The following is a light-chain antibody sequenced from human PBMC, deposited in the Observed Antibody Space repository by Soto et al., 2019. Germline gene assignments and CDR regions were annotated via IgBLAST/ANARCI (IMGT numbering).Light chain of an antibody. CDR1: QSVSSSY. CDR3: QQYGSSHT. V-gene: IGKV3-20*01. CDR2: GAS. J-gene: IGKJ5*01. Sequence: EIVLTQSPGTLSLSPGERATLSCRASQSVSSSYLAWYQQKPGQAPRLLIYGASSRATGIPDRFSGSVSGSDFILTINRLEPEDFAVCYCQQYGSSHTFGQGTRLEIK.